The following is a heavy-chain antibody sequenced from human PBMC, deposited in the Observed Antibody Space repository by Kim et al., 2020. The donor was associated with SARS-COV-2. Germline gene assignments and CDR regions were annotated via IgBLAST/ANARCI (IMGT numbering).Heavy chain of an antibody. D-gene: IGHD3-9*01. CDR3: ARLVRYFDWSIWPYYFDY. V-gene: IGHV4-34*01. Sequence: SETLSLTCAVYGGSFSGYYWSWIRQPPGKGLEWIGEINHSGSTNYNPSLKSRVTISVDTSKNQFSLKLSSVTAADTAVYYCARLVRYFDWSIWPYYFDYWGQGTLVTVSS. CDR1: GGSFSGYY. CDR2: INHSGST. J-gene: IGHJ4*02.